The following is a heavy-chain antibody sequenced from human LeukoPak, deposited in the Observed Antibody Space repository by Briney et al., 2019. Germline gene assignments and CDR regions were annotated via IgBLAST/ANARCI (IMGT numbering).Heavy chain of an antibody. D-gene: IGHD2-2*03. Sequence: GSLRLSCAASGFTFSTYSMNWVRQAPGRGLEWVSSISSSSKYIYYADSVKGRFTISRDDAKNSLSLQMNSLRAEDTAVYYCARDLDIVVVPASWFYPWGQGTLVTVSS. V-gene: IGHV3-21*01. CDR2: ISSSSKYI. CDR1: GFTFSTYS. J-gene: IGHJ5*02. CDR3: ARDLDIVVVPASWFYP.